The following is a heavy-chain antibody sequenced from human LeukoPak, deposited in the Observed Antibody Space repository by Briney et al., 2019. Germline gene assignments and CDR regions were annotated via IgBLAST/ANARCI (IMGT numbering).Heavy chain of an antibody. CDR3: ARGLYYYGSGSYYNWFDP. J-gene: IGHJ5*02. Sequence: ASVKVSCKASGYTFTSYDINWVRQATGQGLEWMGWINPNSGGTNYAQKFQGRVTMTRDTSISTAYMELSRLRSDDTAVYYCARGLYYYGSGSYYNWFDPWGQGTLVTVSS. V-gene: IGHV1-2*02. CDR2: INPNSGGT. CDR1: GYTFTSYD. D-gene: IGHD3-10*01.